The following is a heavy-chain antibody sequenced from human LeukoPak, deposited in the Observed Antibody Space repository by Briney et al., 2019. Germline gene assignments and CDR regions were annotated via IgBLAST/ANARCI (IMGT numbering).Heavy chain of an antibody. CDR3: AREVGSGYFDY. V-gene: IGHV3-23*01. Sequence: GGSLRLSCAASGFTVSSNYMSWVRQAPGKGLEWVSAISGSGGSTYYADSVKGRFTISRDNSKNTLYLQMNSLRAEDTAVYYCAREVGSGYFDYWGQGTLVTVSS. D-gene: IGHD3-10*01. CDR1: GFTVSSNY. J-gene: IGHJ4*02. CDR2: ISGSGGST.